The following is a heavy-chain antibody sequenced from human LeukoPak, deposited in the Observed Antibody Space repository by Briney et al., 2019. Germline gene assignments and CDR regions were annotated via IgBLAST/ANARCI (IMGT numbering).Heavy chain of an antibody. V-gene: IGHV1-18*01. CDR2: ISAYNGNT. D-gene: IGHD3-10*01. Sequence: GASVKVSCKASGYTFTSYGISWVRQAPGQGLERMGWISAYNGNTNYAQKLQGRVTMTTDTSTSTAYMELRSLRSDDAAVYYCARAVVRGVFDYWGQGALVTVSS. J-gene: IGHJ4*02. CDR1: GYTFTSYG. CDR3: ARAVVRGVFDY.